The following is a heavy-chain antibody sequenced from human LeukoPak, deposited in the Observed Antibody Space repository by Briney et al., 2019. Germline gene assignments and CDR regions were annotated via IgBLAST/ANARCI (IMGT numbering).Heavy chain of an antibody. V-gene: IGHV3-30*18. D-gene: IGHD5-24*01. CDR1: GFTFSAYG. J-gene: IGHJ4*02. CDR2: ISFDGGTS. Sequence: PGRSLRLSCAASGFTFSAYGMNCVRQAPGKGLEWVAIISFDGGTSYYADSVKGRFTIPRDTSKNTLYLQMDSLRAEDTAVYYCAKSREGVPTRCLDSWGQGTLVTVSS. CDR3: AKSREGVPTRCLDS.